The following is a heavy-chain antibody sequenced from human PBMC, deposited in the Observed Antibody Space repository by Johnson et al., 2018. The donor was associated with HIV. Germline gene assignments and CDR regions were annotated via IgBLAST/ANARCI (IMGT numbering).Heavy chain of an antibody. CDR1: GFTFSSYW. D-gene: IGHD3-10*01. CDR2: IKPDGSEK. CDR3: ARGNLYYSTDAFDI. Sequence: VQLVESGGGVVQPGGSLRLSCAASGFTFSSYWMTWVRQAPGQGLEWVANIKPDGSEKNYLDSVKGRFTISRDNAKNALFLHMNSLRVEDTAVYYCARGNLYYSTDAFDIWGQGTMVTVSS. J-gene: IGHJ3*02. V-gene: IGHV3-7*01.